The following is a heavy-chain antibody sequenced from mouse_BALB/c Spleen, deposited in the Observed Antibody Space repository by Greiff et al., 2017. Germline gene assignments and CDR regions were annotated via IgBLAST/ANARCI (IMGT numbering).Heavy chain of an antibody. V-gene: IGHV5-12-2*01. CDR3: ARHEGAMDY. J-gene: IGHJ4*01. Sequence: EVQVVESGGGLLQPGGSLKLSCAASGFTFSSYTMSWVRQTPEKRLEWVAYISNGGGSTYYPDTVKGRFTISRDNAKNTLYLQMSSLKSEDTAMYYCARHEGAMDYWGQGTSVTVSS. CDR2: ISNGGGST. CDR1: GFTFSSYT.